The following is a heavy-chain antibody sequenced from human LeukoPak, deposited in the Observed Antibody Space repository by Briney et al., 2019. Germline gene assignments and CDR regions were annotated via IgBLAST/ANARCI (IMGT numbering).Heavy chain of an antibody. D-gene: IGHD6-6*01. CDR2: INPSGGST. CDR1: GYTFTSYY. V-gene: IGHV1-46*01. CDR3: ARDWYGAAHDY. Sequence: ASVKVSCKASGYTFTSYYMHWVRQAPGQGLERMGIINPSGGSTSYAQKFQGRVTMTRDTSTSTVYMELSSLRSEDTAVYYCARDWYGAAHDYWGQGTLVTVSS. J-gene: IGHJ4*02.